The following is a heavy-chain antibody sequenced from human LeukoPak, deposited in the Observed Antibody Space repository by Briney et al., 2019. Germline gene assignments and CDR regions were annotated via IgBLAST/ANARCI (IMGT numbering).Heavy chain of an antibody. CDR3: ARDRGVSLLWFGELGD. J-gene: IGHJ4*02. V-gene: IGHV1-46*01. CDR1: GYTFTSYY. D-gene: IGHD3-10*01. CDR2: INPSGGST. Sequence: ASVKVSCKASGYTFTSYYMHWVRQAPGQGLEWMGIINPSGGSTSYAPKFQGRVTMTRDMSTSTVYMELSSLRSEDTAVYYCARDRGVSLLWFGELGDWGQGTLVTVSS.